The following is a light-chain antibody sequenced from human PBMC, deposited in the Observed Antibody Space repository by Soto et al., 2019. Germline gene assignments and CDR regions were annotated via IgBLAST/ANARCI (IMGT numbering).Light chain of an antibody. V-gene: IGKV1-5*03. CDR1: QSISSW. J-gene: IGKJ1*01. CDR3: QQYNSYPWT. CDR2: KAS. Sequence: STLSASVGDRVTITCRASQSISSWLAWYQQKPGKAPKLLIYKASSLESGVPSRFSGSRSGTEFTLTISSLQPDDFATYFCQQYNSYPWTFGQGTKVDIK.